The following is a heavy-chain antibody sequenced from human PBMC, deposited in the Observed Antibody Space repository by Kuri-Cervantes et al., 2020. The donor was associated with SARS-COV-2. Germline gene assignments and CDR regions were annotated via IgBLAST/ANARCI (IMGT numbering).Heavy chain of an antibody. V-gene: IGHV4-61*02. CDR1: GGSIGSGSYY. J-gene: IGHJ2*01. CDR2: IYTSGST. Sequence: SCTVSGGSIGSGSYYWNWIRQPAGKGLEWIGRIYTSGSTNYNPSLKSRVTMSVDTPKNQFSLKLSSVTAADTAVYYCARSRIAVADWYFDLWGRGTLVTVSS. D-gene: IGHD6-19*01. CDR3: ARSRIAVADWYFDL.